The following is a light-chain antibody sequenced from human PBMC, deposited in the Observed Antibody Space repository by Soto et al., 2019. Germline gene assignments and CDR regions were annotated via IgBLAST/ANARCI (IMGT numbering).Light chain of an antibody. Sequence: QSVLTQPPSVSAAPGQKATISCSGSSSNIGNNYVFWYQQLPGTAPKLLIYDNDKRPSGIPDRFSGSKSGTSATLGITGLQTGDEADYYCATWDRSLSVGVFGGGTQLTVL. CDR2: DND. CDR1: SSNIGNNY. V-gene: IGLV1-51*01. CDR3: ATWDRSLSVGV. J-gene: IGLJ2*01.